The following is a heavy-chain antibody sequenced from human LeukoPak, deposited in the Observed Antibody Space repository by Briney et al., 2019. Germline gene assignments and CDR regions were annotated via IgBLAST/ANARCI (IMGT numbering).Heavy chain of an antibody. CDR3: ARDKIYDFWSGHNFDY. CDR2: IWYDGTNK. J-gene: IGHJ4*02. V-gene: IGHV3-33*01. CDR1: GFIFSSYG. D-gene: IGHD3-3*01. Sequence: PGRSLRLSCVASGFIFSSYGMHWVRQAPGKGLEWVAVIWYDGTNKYYGDSVKGRFTISRDNSKNTLYLQINSLRVEDTAVHYCARDKIYDFWSGHNFDYWGQGTLVTVSS.